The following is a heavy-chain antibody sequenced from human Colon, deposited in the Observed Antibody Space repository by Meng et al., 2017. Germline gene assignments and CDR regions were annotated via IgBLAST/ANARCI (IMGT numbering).Heavy chain of an antibody. CDR2: IYYSGST. CDR3: ARDRKHYGERGWFDP. D-gene: IGHD4-17*01. J-gene: IGHJ5*02. Sequence: VPLQESGPGLVKPSPTLSLTCTVSGDSIRSDAYYWSWMCHHPGKGLEWIGYIYYSGSTYSNASLKSRVTISIDRSKNQFSLKLSSVTAADTAVYYCARDRKHYGERGWFDPRGQGTLVTVSS. CDR1: GDSIRSDAYY. V-gene: IGHV4-30-4*01.